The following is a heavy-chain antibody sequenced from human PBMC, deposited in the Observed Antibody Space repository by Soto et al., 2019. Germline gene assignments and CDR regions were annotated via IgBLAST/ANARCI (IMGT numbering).Heavy chain of an antibody. CDR3: ARAYEGDYFDY. J-gene: IGHJ4*02. CDR1: GFTFSSYA. CDR2: ISYDGSNK. Sequence: QVQLVESGGGVVQPGRSLRLSCAASGFTFSSYAMHWVRQAPGKGLEWVAVISYDGSNKYYADSVKGRFTISRDNSKNTLYLQMNSLIAEDTAAYYCARAYEGDYFDYWGQATLVTVSS. V-gene: IGHV3-30-3*01. D-gene: IGHD3-16*01.